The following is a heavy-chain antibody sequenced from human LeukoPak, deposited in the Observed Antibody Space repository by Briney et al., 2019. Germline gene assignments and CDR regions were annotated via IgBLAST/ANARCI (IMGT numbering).Heavy chain of an antibody. CDR3: ARESHTAMAALDY. Sequence: PSQTLSLTCAVSGGSISSGGYSWSWIRQPPGKGLEWIGYIYHSGSTYYNPSLKSRVTISVDKSKNQFSLKLSSVTAADTAVYYCARESHTAMAALDYWGQGTLVTVSS. CDR2: IYHSGST. J-gene: IGHJ4*02. D-gene: IGHD5-18*01. V-gene: IGHV4-30-2*01. CDR1: GGSISSGGYS.